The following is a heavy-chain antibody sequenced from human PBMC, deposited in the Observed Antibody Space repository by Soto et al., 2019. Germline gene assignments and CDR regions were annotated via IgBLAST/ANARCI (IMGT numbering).Heavy chain of an antibody. V-gene: IGHV4-31*03. CDR3: ARAEDTYYDFWSGPKWDNWFDP. J-gene: IGHJ5*02. CDR2: IYYSGST. Sequence: SETLSLTCTVSGGSISSGGYYWSWIRQHPGKGLEWIGYIYYSGSTYYNPSLKSRVTISVDTSKNQFSPKLSSVTAADTAVYYCARAEDTYYDFWSGPKWDNWFDPWGQGTLVTVSS. D-gene: IGHD3-3*01. CDR1: GGSISSGGYY.